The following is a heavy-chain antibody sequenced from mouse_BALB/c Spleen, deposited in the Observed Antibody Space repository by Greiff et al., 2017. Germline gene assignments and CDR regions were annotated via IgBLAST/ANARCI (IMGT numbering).Heavy chain of an antibody. CDR1: GFNIKDYY. V-gene: IGHV14-4*02. Sequence: VQLQQSGAELVRSGASVKLSCTASGFNIKDYYMHWVKQRPEQGLEWIGWIDPENGDTEYAPKFQGKATMTADTSSNTAYLQLSSLTSEDTAVYYCNRYYGSSYLFAYWGQGTLVTVSA. J-gene: IGHJ3*01. CDR2: IDPENGDT. D-gene: IGHD1-1*01. CDR3: NRYYGSSYLFAY.